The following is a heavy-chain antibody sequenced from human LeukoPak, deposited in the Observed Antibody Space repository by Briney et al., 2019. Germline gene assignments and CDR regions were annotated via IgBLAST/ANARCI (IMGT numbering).Heavy chain of an antibody. Sequence: GGSLRLSCAASGFTFSSYAMHWVRQAPGKGLEWVAVISYDGSSKYYADSVKGRFTISRDNSKNTLYLQMNSLRAEDTAVYFCGSPRRGYWGQGTLVTVSS. CDR2: ISYDGSSK. CDR3: GSPRRGY. J-gene: IGHJ4*02. V-gene: IGHV3-30*04. CDR1: GFTFSSYA.